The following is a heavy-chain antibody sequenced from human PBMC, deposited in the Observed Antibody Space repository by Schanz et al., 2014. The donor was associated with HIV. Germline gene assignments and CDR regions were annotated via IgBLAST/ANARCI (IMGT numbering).Heavy chain of an antibody. CDR2: IYTTGDT. CDR1: GFTFSSYD. Sequence: EVQLLESGGGLVQPGGSLRLSCAASGFTFSSYDMHWFRQGRGKGLEWVSTIYTTGDTYYQASVEGRFTISRENAKNSLYLQMNSLRAEDTAVYYCAKDPTYGDYGGDAFDIWGQGTMVTVSS. CDR3: AKDPTYGDYGGDAFDI. D-gene: IGHD4-17*01. V-gene: IGHV3-13*01. J-gene: IGHJ3*02.